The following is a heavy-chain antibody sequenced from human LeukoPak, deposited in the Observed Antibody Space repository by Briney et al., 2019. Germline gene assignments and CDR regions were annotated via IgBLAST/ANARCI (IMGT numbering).Heavy chain of an antibody. J-gene: IGHJ4*02. Sequence: PSETLSLTCAVYGGSFNGYYWSWIRQPPGKGLEWIGEINHSGSTNYNPSLKSRVTISVDTSKNQFSLKLSSVTAADTAVYYCARYSSRNIVVVVYTARGFDYWGQGTLVTVSS. V-gene: IGHV4-34*01. CDR3: ARYSSRNIVVVVYTARGFDY. CDR2: INHSGST. CDR1: GGSFNGYY. D-gene: IGHD2-8*02.